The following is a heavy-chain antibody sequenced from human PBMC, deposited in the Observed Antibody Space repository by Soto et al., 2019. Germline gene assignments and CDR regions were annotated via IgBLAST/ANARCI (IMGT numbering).Heavy chain of an antibody. D-gene: IGHD2-15*01. CDR1: GYSITTYG. Sequence: QVQLEQSGAEVKKPGASVRVSCEVSGYSITTYGTSWVRQAPGQGLEWMGWISGYNGKTRYAQKFQGRFTMTTDASTSTAYMELKSLRFDDTAIYFCARDRVGRATVVPDDAFDIWGQGIMATVSS. J-gene: IGHJ3*02. CDR2: ISGYNGKT. CDR3: ARDRVGRATVVPDDAFDI. V-gene: IGHV1-18*01.